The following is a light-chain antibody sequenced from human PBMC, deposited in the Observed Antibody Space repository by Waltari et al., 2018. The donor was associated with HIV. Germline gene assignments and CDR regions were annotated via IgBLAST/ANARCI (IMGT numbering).Light chain of an antibody. CDR3: QQTYSSPFT. Sequence: DIQMTQSPSSLSASVGDRVTITCRASPSISTYLNWYQQKPGKAPKLLIYAASTLQSWVPSRFSGNESGTDFTLTISSLQPEDFATYYCQQTYSSPFTFGGGTEVEIK. V-gene: IGKV1-39*01. CDR1: PSISTY. CDR2: AAS. J-gene: IGKJ4*01.